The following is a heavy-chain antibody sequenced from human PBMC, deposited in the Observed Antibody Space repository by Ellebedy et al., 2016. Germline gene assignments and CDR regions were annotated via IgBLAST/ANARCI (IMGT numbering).Heavy chain of an antibody. CDR3: ARARLTTLYCGGDCYSSDAFDI. Sequence: SETLSLTCTVSGGSISSNSYYWGWIRQPPGKGLEWIGSIYYSGSTYYNPSLKSRVTISVDTSKNQFSLKLSSVTAADTAVYYCARARLTTLYCGGDCYSSDAFDIWGQGTMVTVSS. CDR2: IYYSGST. D-gene: IGHD2-21*02. V-gene: IGHV4-39*01. CDR1: GGSISSNSYY. J-gene: IGHJ3*02.